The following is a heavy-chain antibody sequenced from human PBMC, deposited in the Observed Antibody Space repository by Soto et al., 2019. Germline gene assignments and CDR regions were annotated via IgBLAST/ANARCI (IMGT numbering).Heavy chain of an antibody. CDR1: GFTFSSYA. Sequence: QVQLVESGGGVVQPGGSLRLSCAASGFTFSSYAMHWVRQSPGKGLEWVAGISYDGSKRHYADSVKGRFTISRDSAENTLYLQMNSLRAEDTDVYYCARDADMVVVITVTGGGALDIWGQGTMVNVSA. CDR3: ARDADMVVVITVTGGGALDI. CDR2: ISYDGSKR. J-gene: IGHJ3*02. D-gene: IGHD2-15*01. V-gene: IGHV3-30-3*01.